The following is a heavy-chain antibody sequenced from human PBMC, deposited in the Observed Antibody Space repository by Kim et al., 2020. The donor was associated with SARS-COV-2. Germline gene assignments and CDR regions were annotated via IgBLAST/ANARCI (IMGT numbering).Heavy chain of an antibody. V-gene: IGHV3-30*02. D-gene: IGHD2-15*01. Sequence: VKGPFTISREKSKNTLYLQMNSLRAEDTAVYYCAKDQGYCSGGSCHGLDYWGQGTLVTVSS. CDR3: AKDQGYCSGGSCHGLDY. J-gene: IGHJ4*02.